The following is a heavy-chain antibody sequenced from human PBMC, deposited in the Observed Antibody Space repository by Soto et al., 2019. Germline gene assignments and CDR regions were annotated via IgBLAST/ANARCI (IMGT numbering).Heavy chain of an antibody. D-gene: IGHD6-13*01. Sequence: GGSLRLSCAASGFTFSSYGMHWVRQAPGKGLEWVAVISYDGSNKYYADSVKGRFTISRDNSKNTLYLQMNSLRAEETAVYYCAKGGIAAAGTLDYWGQGTLVTVSS. CDR2: ISYDGSNK. CDR3: AKGGIAAAGTLDY. V-gene: IGHV3-30*18. J-gene: IGHJ4*02. CDR1: GFTFSSYG.